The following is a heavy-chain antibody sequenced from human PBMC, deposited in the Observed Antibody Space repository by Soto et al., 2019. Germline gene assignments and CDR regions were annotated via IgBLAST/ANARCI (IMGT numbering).Heavy chain of an antibody. Sequence: TGGSLRLSCAASGFTFDDYAMHWVRQAPGKGLEWVSGISWNSGSIGYADSVKGRFTISRDNAKNSLYLQMNSLRAEDTALYYCEKGRYYDSSGYYGAFDIWGQGTMVTVSS. CDR2: ISWNSGSI. CDR1: GFTFDDYA. J-gene: IGHJ3*02. D-gene: IGHD3-22*01. V-gene: IGHV3-9*01. CDR3: EKGRYYDSSGYYGAFDI.